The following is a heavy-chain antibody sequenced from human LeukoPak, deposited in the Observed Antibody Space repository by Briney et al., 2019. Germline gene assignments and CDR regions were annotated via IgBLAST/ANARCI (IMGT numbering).Heavy chain of an antibody. Sequence: GGSLRLSCAASGFTFSSYSMNWARQAPGKGLEWVSFITTSSSTIYYADSRKGRFTISRDNAKNSLYLQMNSLREEDTAVYYCARVRSSYYFDYWGQGTLVTVSP. CDR2: ITTSSSTI. CDR1: GFTFSSYS. J-gene: IGHJ4*02. CDR3: ARVRSSYYFDY. D-gene: IGHD6-6*01. V-gene: IGHV3-48*02.